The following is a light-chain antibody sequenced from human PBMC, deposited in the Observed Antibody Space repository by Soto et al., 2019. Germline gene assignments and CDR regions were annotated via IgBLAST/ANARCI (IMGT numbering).Light chain of an antibody. CDR3: LQHNSYPLT. J-gene: IGKJ4*01. CDR1: QSISSW. CDR2: DVY. Sequence: DIQMTQSPSTLSASVGDRVTITCRASQSISSWLAWYQQKPGKAPKLLIYDVYSLESGVPSRFSGSGSGTEFTLTISSLQPEDFATYYCLQHNSYPLTFGGGTKVEIK. V-gene: IGKV1-5*01.